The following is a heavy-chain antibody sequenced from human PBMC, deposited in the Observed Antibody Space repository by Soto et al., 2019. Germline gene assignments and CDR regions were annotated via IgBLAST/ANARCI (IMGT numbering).Heavy chain of an antibody. V-gene: IGHV3-73*01. CDR1: GFTFSGSA. Sequence: PGGSLRLSCAASGFTFSGSAMHWVRQASGKGLEWVGRIRSKANSYATAYAASVKGRFTISRDDSKNTAYLQMNSLKTEDTAVYYCTSRENWYDSSGYQSPFDYWGQGTLVTVSS. CDR2: IRSKANSYAT. D-gene: IGHD3-22*01. J-gene: IGHJ4*02. CDR3: TSRENWYDSSGYQSPFDY.